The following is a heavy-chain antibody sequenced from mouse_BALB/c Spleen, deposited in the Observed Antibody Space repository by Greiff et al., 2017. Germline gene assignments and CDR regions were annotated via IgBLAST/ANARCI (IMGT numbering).Heavy chain of an antibody. V-gene: IGHV2-6-4*01. CDR3: ARNSVGSSLYAMDY. J-gene: IGHJ4*01. Sequence: VQGVESGPGLVAPSQSLSITCTVSGFSLSRYSVHWVRQPPGKGLEWLGMIWGGGSTDYNSALKSRLSISKDNSKSQVFLKMNSLQTDDTAMYYCARNSVGSSLYAMDYWGQGTSVTVSS. CDR1: GFSLSRYS. D-gene: IGHD1-1*01. CDR2: IWGGGST.